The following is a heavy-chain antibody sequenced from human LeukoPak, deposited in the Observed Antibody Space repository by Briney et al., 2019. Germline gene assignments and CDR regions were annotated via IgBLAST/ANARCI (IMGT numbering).Heavy chain of an antibody. CDR2: ISGSGDDT. CDR3: AKVLLYYSDIRSY. CDR1: GFTFSTFA. V-gene: IGHV3-23*01. D-gene: IGHD3-22*01. Sequence: SGGSLRLSCVASGFTFSTFAMSWVRQAPGKGLEWVSGISGSGDDTYYADSVKGRFTISRDNSKNTLYLQMNSLRVEDTAVYYCAKVLLYYSDIRSYWGQGTLVTVSS. J-gene: IGHJ4*02.